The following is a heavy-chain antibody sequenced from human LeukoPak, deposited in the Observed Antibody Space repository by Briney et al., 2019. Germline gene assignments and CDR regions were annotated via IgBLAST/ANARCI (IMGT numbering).Heavy chain of an antibody. V-gene: IGHV1-46*01. CDR3: ARDLGYSSSAFDY. D-gene: IGHD6-6*01. Sequence: ASVKVSCKASGYTFTSYYMHWVRQAPGQGLEWMGIINPSGGSTNYAQKFQGRVTMTRDTSISTAYMELSRLRSDDTAVYYCARDLGYSSSAFDYWGQGTLVTVSS. J-gene: IGHJ4*02. CDR2: INPSGGST. CDR1: GYTFTSYY.